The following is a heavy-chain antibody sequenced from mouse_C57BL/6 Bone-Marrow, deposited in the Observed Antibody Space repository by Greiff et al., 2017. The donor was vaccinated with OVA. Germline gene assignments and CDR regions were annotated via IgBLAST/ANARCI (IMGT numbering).Heavy chain of an antibody. J-gene: IGHJ3*01. CDR1: GFTFSSYS. CDR3: ASDYGIYGFAY. Sequence: DVHLLQSGGGLVKPGGSLKLSCAASGFTFSSYSMSWVRQTPEKGLEWVATISDGGSYTYYPDNVKGRATISRDNSKNNLYLQMSHLKAEDTAMYYCASDYGIYGFAYWGQGTLVTVSA. D-gene: IGHD2-1*01. V-gene: IGHV5-4*01. CDR2: ISDGGSYT.